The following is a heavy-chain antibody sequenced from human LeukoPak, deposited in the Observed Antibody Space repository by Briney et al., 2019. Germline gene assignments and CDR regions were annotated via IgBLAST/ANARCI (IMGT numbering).Heavy chain of an antibody. V-gene: IGHV1-69*06. CDR1: GYSFTGNY. D-gene: IGHD1-26*01. J-gene: IGHJ3*02. CDR2: IIPIFGTA. CDR3: ARNLRSTIVGATTVAFDI. Sequence: SVKVSCKASGYSFTGNYIHWVRQAPGQGLEWMGGIIPIFGTANYAQKFQGRVTITADKSTSTAYMELSSLRSEDTAVYYCARNLRSTIVGATTVAFDIWGQGTMVTVSS.